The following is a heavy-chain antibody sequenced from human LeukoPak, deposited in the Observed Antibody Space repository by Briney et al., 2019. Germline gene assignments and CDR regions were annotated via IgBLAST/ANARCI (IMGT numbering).Heavy chain of an antibody. Sequence: SETLSLTCAVDGGSFSGYYWSWIRQPPGKGLEWIGEINHSGSTNYNPSLKSRVTISVDTSKNQFSLKLSSVTAADTAVYYCARGLSITMIVRAYNWFDPWGQGTLVTVSS. CDR1: GGSFSGYY. V-gene: IGHV4-34*01. J-gene: IGHJ5*02. D-gene: IGHD3-22*01. CDR3: ARGLSITMIVRAYNWFDP. CDR2: INHSGST.